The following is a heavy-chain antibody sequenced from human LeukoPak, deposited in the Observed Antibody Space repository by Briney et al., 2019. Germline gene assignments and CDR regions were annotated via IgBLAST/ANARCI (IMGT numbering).Heavy chain of an antibody. D-gene: IGHD3/OR15-3a*01. CDR1: GYTFTSYD. V-gene: IGHV1-8*01. CDR2: MNPNSGNT. CDR3: AKGPGLGGTLGGAFDI. Sequence: ASVKVSCKASGYTFTSYDINWVRQATGQGLEWMGWMNPNSGNTGYAQKFQGRVTMTRNTSISTAYMELSSLRAEDMALYYCAKGPGLGGTLGGAFDIWGQGTMVTVSS. J-gene: IGHJ3*02.